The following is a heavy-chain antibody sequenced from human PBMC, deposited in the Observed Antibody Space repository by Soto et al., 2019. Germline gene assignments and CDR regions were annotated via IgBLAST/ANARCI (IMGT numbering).Heavy chain of an antibody. J-gene: IGHJ6*02. Sequence: QVQLVQSGAEVKKPGASVKVSCKASGYTFTSYGISWVRQAPGQGLEWMGWISAYNGNTNYAQKLQGRVTMTTDTSTSTAYRELRSLRSDDTAVYYCARVRYCISTSCYGGGYYYYGMDVWGQGTTVTVSS. CDR2: ISAYNGNT. D-gene: IGHD2-2*01. V-gene: IGHV1-18*01. CDR3: ARVRYCISTSCYGGGYYYYGMDV. CDR1: GYTFTSYG.